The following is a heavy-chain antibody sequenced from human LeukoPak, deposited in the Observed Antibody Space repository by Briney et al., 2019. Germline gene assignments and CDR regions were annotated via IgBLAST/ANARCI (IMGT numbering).Heavy chain of an antibody. J-gene: IGHJ4*02. CDR3: ARSSGSGSYYLQ. CDR2: INPNSGGT. V-gene: IGHV1-2*02. CDR1: GYTFTGYY. Sequence: ASVKVSCKASGYTFTGYYMHWVRQAPGQGREWMGWINPNSGGTNYAQKFQGRVTMTRDTSISTAYMELSRLRSDDTAVYYCARSSGSGSYYLQWGQGTLVTVSS. D-gene: IGHD3-10*01.